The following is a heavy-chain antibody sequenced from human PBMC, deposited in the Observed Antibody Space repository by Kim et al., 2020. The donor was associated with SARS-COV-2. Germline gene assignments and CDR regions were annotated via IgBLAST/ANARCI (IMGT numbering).Heavy chain of an antibody. CDR1: GGSISSSSYY. D-gene: IGHD3-22*01. J-gene: IGHJ3*02. V-gene: IGHV4-39*01. CDR3: ASGPYYYDSRLVDDAFDI. CDR2: IYYSGST. Sequence: SETLSLTCTVSGGSISSSSYYWGWIRQPPGKGLEWIGSIYYSGSTYYNPSLKSRVTISVDTSKNQFSLKLSSVTAADTAVYYCASGPYYYDSRLVDDAFDIWGQGTMVTVSS.